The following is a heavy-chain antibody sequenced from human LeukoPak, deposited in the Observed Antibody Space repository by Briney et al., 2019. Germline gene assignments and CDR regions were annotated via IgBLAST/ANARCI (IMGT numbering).Heavy chain of an antibody. CDR3: ARPPVSVIKYGSGSYHAFDI. CDR2: INAGNGNT. Sequence: ASVEVSCKASGYTFTSYAVHWVRQAPGQRLEWMGWINAGNGNTKYSQKFQGRVTITRDTSASTAYMELSSLRSEDTAVYYCARPPVSVIKYGSGSYHAFDIWGQGTMVTVSS. J-gene: IGHJ3*02. D-gene: IGHD3-10*01. CDR1: GYTFTSYA. V-gene: IGHV1-3*01.